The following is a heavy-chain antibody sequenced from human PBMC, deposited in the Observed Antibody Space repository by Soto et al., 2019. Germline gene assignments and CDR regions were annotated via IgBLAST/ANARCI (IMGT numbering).Heavy chain of an antibody. J-gene: IGHJ6*02. CDR2: ISYDGSNK. D-gene: IGHD2-15*01. Sequence: GGSLRLSCAASGFTFSSYGMHWVRQAPGKGLEWVAVISYDGSNKYYADSVKGRFTISRDNSKNTLYLQMNSLRAEDTAVYYCAKEIAADGGFYSYYAMDVWGQGTTVTVSS. V-gene: IGHV3-30*18. CDR3: AKEIAADGGFYSYYAMDV. CDR1: GFTFSSYG.